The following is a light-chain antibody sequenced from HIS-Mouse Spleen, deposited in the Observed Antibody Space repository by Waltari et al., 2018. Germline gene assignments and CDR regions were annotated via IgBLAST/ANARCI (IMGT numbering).Light chain of an antibody. V-gene: IGLV2-23*01. J-gene: IGLJ3*02. CDR3: CSYAGSSTWV. Sequence: QSAMTQPASVSGSPGQSITSSCTGTRRDVGGYNLVSWYQQHPGKAPELMIYEGSKRPSGVSNRFSGSRSGNTASLTISGLQAEDEADYYCCSYAGSSTWVFGGGTKLTVL. CDR2: EGS. CDR1: RRDVGGYNL.